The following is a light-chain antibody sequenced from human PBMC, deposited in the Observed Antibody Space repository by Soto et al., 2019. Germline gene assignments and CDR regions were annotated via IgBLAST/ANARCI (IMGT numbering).Light chain of an antibody. V-gene: IGKV1-33*01. J-gene: IGKJ4*01. CDR1: QDISNY. CDR2: DAS. Sequence: DIRMTQSPSSLSASVGDRVTITCQASQDISNYLNWYQQKPGKAPKLLIYDASNLETGVPSRFSGSGSGTDFTFTISSLQPEDIATYYCQQYDNLPFGGGTKVDIK. CDR3: QQYDNLP.